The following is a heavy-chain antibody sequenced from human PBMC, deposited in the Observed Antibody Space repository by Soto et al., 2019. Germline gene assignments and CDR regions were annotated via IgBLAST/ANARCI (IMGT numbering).Heavy chain of an antibody. CDR2: IVVNDDE. CDR1: GFSLTTSGVG. J-gene: IGHJ4*02. D-gene: IGHD5-18*01. CDR3: VHTGYSYDHFGY. V-gene: IGHV2-5*01. Sequence: SGPTLVNPTQTLTLTCTFSGFSLTTSGVGVGWIRHPPVKALEWLALIVVNDDERYRPCLKSRLTITKDTSKNQVVLTMTNMDPVNTAPYSCVHTGYSYDHFGYWGRGTLVTVSS.